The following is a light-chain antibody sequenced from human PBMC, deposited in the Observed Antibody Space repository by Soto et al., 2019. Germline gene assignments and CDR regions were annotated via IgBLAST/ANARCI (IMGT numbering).Light chain of an antibody. CDR1: QSVAGS. Sequence: EFMLTQSPATLSLSPGERAILSCRASQSVAGSLAWYQQKPGQAPRLLIYDISTRAAAIPARFSGSGSGTDFTLTVSSLESEDFALYYCQQRSNRITFGQGTRLEIK. CDR2: DIS. V-gene: IGKV3-11*01. CDR3: QQRSNRIT. J-gene: IGKJ5*01.